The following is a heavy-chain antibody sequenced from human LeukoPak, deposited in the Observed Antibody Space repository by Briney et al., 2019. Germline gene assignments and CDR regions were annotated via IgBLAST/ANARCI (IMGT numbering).Heavy chain of an antibody. D-gene: IGHD3-22*01. CDR1: GDSVSSNSAA. Sequence: SQTLSLTCAISGDSVSSNSAAWNWIRQSPSRGLEWLGRTYYRSKWYNDYGVSVKSRITINPDTSKNQFSLQLNSVTPEDTAVYYCARARINYYDSSGYDYWGQGTLVTVSS. CDR2: TYYRSKWYN. CDR3: ARARINYYDSSGYDY. J-gene: IGHJ4*02. V-gene: IGHV6-1*01.